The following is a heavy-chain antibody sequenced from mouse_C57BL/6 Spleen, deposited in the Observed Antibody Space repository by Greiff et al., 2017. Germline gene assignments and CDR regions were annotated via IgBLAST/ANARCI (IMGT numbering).Heavy chain of an antibody. CDR1: GYAFSSSW. CDR2: IYPGDGDT. D-gene: IGHD1-1*01. Sequence: VQLQQSGPELVKPGASVKISCKASGYAFSSSWMNWVKQRPAKGLEWIGRIYPGDGDTNYNGKFKGKATLTADKSSSTAYMQLSSLTSEDSAVYFCARGDYGRSYYFDYWGQGTTLTVSS. CDR3: ARGDYGRSYYFDY. V-gene: IGHV1-82*01. J-gene: IGHJ2*01.